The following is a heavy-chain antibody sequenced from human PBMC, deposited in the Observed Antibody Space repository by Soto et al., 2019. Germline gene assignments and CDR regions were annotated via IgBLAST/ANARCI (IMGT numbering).Heavy chain of an antibody. CDR3: ARGSRGSGWQTG. D-gene: IGHD2-15*01. CDR1: GYTFTSYD. V-gene: IGHV1-8*01. Sequence: QVQLVQSGAEVKEPGASVKVSCKTSGYTFTSYDINWVRQATGQGLEWMGWMNPNSGNTGYAQKFQGRVTMTRDTSISTAYMELSGLRSEDTGVYYCARGSRGSGWQTGWGQGTLVTVSS. J-gene: IGHJ4*02. CDR2: MNPNSGNT.